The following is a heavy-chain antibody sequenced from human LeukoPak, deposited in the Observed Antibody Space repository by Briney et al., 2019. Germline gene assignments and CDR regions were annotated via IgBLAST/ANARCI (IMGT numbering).Heavy chain of an antibody. D-gene: IGHD2-15*01. CDR1: GFTFSSYN. J-gene: IGHJ4*02. CDR2: ISSSSSYI. Sequence: GGSLRLSCAASGFTFSSYNMNWVRQAPGKGLEWVSSISSSSSYIYYADSVKGRFTIPRDSAKNSLFLQMNSLRAEDTAVYYCARDRWHDYWGQGTLVTVSS. CDR3: ARDRWHDY. V-gene: IGHV3-21*01.